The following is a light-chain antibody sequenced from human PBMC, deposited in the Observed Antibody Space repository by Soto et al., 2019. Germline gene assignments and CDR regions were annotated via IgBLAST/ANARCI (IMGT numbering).Light chain of an antibody. Sequence: QSVLTQPASVSGSPGQSITISCTGTSSDVGSYNLVSWYQQHPGKAPKLMIYEDTKRPSGVSNRFSGSKSGNTASLTISGLQAEDEADYYCCSYAGSSTWVFGGGTQLTAL. CDR2: EDT. CDR3: CSYAGSSTWV. CDR1: SSDVGSYNL. J-gene: IGLJ3*02. V-gene: IGLV2-23*01.